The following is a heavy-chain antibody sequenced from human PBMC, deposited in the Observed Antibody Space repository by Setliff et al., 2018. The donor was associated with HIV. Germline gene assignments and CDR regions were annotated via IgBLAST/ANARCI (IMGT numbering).Heavy chain of an antibody. V-gene: IGHV3-11*04. CDR2: ISSSGSTI. CDR1: GFTVSSYY. J-gene: IGHJ4*02. Sequence: PGGSLRLSCAASGFTVSSYYMSWVRQAPGKGLEWVSYISSSGSTIYYVDSVKGRFTISRDNAKESVYLQMTSLRVEESAVYYCARVGGPFDYWGPGTLVTVSS. CDR3: ARVGGPFDY.